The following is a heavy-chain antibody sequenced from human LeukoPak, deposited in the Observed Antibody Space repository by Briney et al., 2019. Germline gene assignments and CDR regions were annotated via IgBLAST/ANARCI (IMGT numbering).Heavy chain of an antibody. D-gene: IGHD5-18*01. CDR2: IYYSGST. V-gene: IGHV4-31*03. CDR3: ARAYHTAMATKAVVFDY. J-gene: IGHJ4*02. Sequence: PSQTLSLTCTVSGCSISSGGYYWSWIRQHPGKGLEWIGYIYYSGSTYYNPSLKSRVTISVDTSKNQFSLKLSSVTAADTAVYYCARAYHTAMATKAVVFDYWGQGTLVTVSS. CDR1: GCSISSGGYY.